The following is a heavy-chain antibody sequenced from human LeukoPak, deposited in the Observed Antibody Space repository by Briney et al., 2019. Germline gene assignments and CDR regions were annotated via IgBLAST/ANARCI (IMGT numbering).Heavy chain of an antibody. D-gene: IGHD1-26*01. V-gene: IGHV3-13*01. Sequence: PGGSLRLSCAASGFTFSSYDMHWVRQATGKGLEWVSAIGTAGDTYYPGSVKGRFTISRENAKNSLYLQMNSLRAGDTAVYYCAKDMGIVGATFDAFDIWGQGTMVTVSS. CDR3: AKDMGIVGATFDAFDI. J-gene: IGHJ3*02. CDR2: IGTAGDT. CDR1: GFTFSSYD.